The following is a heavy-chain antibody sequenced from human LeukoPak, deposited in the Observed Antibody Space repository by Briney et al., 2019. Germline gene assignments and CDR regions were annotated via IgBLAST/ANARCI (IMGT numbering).Heavy chain of an antibody. V-gene: IGHV1-2*02. D-gene: IGHD3-10*01. CDR1: GYTFTGYY. Sequence: GASVKVSCKASGYTFTGYYMHWVRQAPGQGLEWMGWINPNSGGTNYAQKFQGRVTMTRDTSIGTAYMELSRLRSDDTAVYYCARPLPDYYGPGTYLVFDYWSQGTLVTVSP. CDR2: INPNSGGT. CDR3: ARPLPDYYGPGTYLVFDY. J-gene: IGHJ4*02.